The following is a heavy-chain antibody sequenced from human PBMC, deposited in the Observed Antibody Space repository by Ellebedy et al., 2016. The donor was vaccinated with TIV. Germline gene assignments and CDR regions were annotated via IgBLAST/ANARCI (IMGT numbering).Heavy chain of an antibody. D-gene: IGHD3-10*01. Sequence: GGSLRLXXVVSGFTFDQFAVHWVRQVPGKGLEWVSGIRGNSSSIGYANSVKGRFTISRDNAKNSLYLHMRSVRPEDTGVYHCVRDVGAGSFYGTGTYYKGMEYGMDVWGQGTTVTVSS. CDR1: GFTFDQFA. CDR2: IRGNSSSI. J-gene: IGHJ6*02. V-gene: IGHV3-9*01. CDR3: VRDVGAGSFYGTGTYYKGMEYGMDV.